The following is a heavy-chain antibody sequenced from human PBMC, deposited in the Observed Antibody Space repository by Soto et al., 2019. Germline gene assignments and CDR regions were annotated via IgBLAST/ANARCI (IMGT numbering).Heavy chain of an antibody. CDR1: GGTFSNYP. D-gene: IGHD1-1*01. V-gene: IGHV1-69*18. CDR2: LIPIFGTR. Sequence: QVQLVQSGAEVKKPGSSVKVSCKASGGTFSNYPIAWVRQAPGQGLEWMGTLIPIFGTRNYAQKFQGRVTITADESSSTAYMELSGLLTADTAIYYCARPRTDATTKGYDFWGQGTLVTVSS. J-gene: IGHJ4*02. CDR3: ARPRTDATTKGYDF.